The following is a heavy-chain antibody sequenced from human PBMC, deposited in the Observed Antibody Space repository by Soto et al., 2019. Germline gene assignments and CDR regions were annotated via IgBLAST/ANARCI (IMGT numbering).Heavy chain of an antibody. CDR3: ARTSAAGKYYYGMDV. Sequence: LGESLKVSCQGSGYSFTSYGSGWVRQMPGKGLEWMGIIYPGDSDTRYSPSFQGQVTISADKSISTAYLQWSSLKASDTAMYYCARTSAAGKYYYGMDVWGQGTTVTVSS. CDR1: GYSFTSYG. V-gene: IGHV5-51*01. J-gene: IGHJ6*02. CDR2: IYPGDSDT. D-gene: IGHD6-13*01.